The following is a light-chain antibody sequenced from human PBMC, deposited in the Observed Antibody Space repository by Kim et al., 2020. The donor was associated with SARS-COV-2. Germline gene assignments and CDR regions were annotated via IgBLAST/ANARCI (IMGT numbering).Light chain of an antibody. CDR3: QQYKTYWT. CDR1: QKIATC. J-gene: IGKJ1*01. Sequence: GDKVTSSCRASQKIATCLAGDKQRTGKAPKVLIYDASKLQSGVPARFSGSGSETEFTLTINGLQPDDFATYHCQQYKTYWTFGQGTKVDIK. CDR2: DAS. V-gene: IGKV1-5*01.